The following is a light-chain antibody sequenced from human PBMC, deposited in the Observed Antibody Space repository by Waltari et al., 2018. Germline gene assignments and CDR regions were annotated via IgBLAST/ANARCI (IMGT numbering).Light chain of an antibody. CDR1: GSNLGAGYD. CDR3: QSYDDSLSGGV. V-gene: IGLV1-40*01. Sequence: QSVLTQPPSVSGAPGQTVTISCAGSGSNLGAGYDVHWYQQVPGTAPKLLINHNTNRPSGVPDRFSVSKAGTSASLAITGLQAEDEADYYCQSYDDSLSGGVFGGGTKLTVL. J-gene: IGLJ3*02. CDR2: HNT.